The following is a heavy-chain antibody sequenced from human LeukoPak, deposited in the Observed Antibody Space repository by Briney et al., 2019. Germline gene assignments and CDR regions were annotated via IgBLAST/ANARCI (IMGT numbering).Heavy chain of an antibody. V-gene: IGHV4-59*05. CDR1: GFTFSDYY. D-gene: IGHD2-2*01. Sequence: PGGSLRLSCAASGFTFSDYYMSWIRQAPGKGLEWIGSIYYSGNTYYNPSLKSRVTISVDTSKNQFSLKLSSVTAADTAVYHCASPTSNAPHYMDVWGKGTTVTVSS. J-gene: IGHJ6*03. CDR3: ASPTSNAPHYMDV. CDR2: IYYSGNT.